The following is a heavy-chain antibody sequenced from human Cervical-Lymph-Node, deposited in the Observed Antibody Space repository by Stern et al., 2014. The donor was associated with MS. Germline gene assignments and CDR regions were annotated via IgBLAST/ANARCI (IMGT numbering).Heavy chain of an antibody. V-gene: IGHV1-69*01. J-gene: IGHJ4*02. CDR3: ARGGGYSSSPEPWVY. CDR2: IIPIFGTA. Sequence: VQLVESGAEVKKPGSSGKGSCKASGGTFSNYAISWVRQAPGQGLEWMGGIIPIFGTAHSAQKFQGRVTITADESTSTAYMELSSLRSEDTAVYYCARGGGYSSSPEPWVYWGQGTLVTVSS. D-gene: IGHD6-6*01. CDR1: GGTFSNYA.